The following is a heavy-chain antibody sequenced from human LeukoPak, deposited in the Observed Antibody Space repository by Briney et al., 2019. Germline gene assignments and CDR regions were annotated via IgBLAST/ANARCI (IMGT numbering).Heavy chain of an antibody. D-gene: IGHD3-16*02. V-gene: IGHV1-18*01. CDR1: FYTFTSYC. J-gene: IGHJ4*02. Sequence: GASVNVSFKSSFYTFTSYCISWVRQAPGQALEWMGWISAYNGNTNYAQKLQGRVTMTTDTYKSTAYLELRRLRSDDTAVYYCARAPPYYDYIWGSYRGRWGQGALVTVSS. CDR2: ISAYNGNT. CDR3: ARAPPYYDYIWGSYRGR.